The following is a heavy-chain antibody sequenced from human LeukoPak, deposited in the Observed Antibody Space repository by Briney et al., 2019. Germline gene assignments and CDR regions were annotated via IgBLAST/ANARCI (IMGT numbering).Heavy chain of an antibody. CDR1: GGTFSSYA. V-gene: IGHV1-69*10. D-gene: IGHD3-22*01. Sequence: SVKVSCKASGGTFSSYAISWVRQAPGQGLEWMGGIIPILGIANYAQKFQGRVTITADKSTSTAYMELSSLRSEDTAVYYCASFYYYDSSGYSEFFYFDYWGQGTLVTVSS. CDR2: IIPILGIA. CDR3: ASFYYYDSSGYSEFFYFDY. J-gene: IGHJ4*02.